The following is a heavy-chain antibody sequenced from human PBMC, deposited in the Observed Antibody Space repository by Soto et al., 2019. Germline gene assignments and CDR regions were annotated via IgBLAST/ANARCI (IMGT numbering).Heavy chain of an antibody. D-gene: IGHD1-20*01. V-gene: IGHV3-33*01. CDR1: GFTFRSYG. CDR2: IWFDGSQT. CDR3: ARYNSGHSDY. Sequence: VQSGGGVVQPGRSLRLSCIASGFTFRSYGMHWVRQAPGKGLEWVAVIWFDGSQTYYADSVKGRFTIFRDNSNSALFLQMDSLRAEDTAIYYCARYNSGHSDYWGQGTLVTVSS. J-gene: IGHJ4*02.